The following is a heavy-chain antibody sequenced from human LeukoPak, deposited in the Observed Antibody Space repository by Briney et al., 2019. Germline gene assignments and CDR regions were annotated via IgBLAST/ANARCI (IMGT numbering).Heavy chain of an antibody. V-gene: IGHV1-69*06. CDR3: ARGGYSYGLSYYYYYYMDV. CDR1: EGTFSSYA. D-gene: IGHD5-18*01. Sequence: ASVKVSCKASEGTFSSYAISWVRQAPGQGLEWMGGIIPIFGTANYAQKFQGRVTITADKSTSTAYMELSSLRSEDTAVYYCARGGYSYGLSYYYYYYMDVWGKGTTVTVSS. CDR2: IIPIFGTA. J-gene: IGHJ6*03.